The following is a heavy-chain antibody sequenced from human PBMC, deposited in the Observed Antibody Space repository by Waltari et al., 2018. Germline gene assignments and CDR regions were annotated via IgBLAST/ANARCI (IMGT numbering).Heavy chain of an antibody. V-gene: IGHV4-34*01. CDR1: GGSFSGYY. J-gene: IGHJ4*02. D-gene: IGHD3-22*01. CDR2: INHSGST. Sequence: QVQLQQWGAGLLKPSETLSLTCAVYGGSFSGYYWSWIRQPPGKGLGWIGEINHSGSTNYNPSLKSRVTISVDTSKNQFSLKLSSVTAADTAVYYCARGAGYYYDSSGYDAGYWGQGTLVTVSS. CDR3: ARGAGYYYDSSGYDAGY.